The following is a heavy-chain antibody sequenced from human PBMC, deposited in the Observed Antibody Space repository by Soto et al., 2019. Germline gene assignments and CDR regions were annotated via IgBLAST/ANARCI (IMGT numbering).Heavy chain of an antibody. V-gene: IGHV5-51*01. J-gene: IGHJ2*01. Sequence: PGESLKISCEASGYRFTTYWIGWVRQMPGKGLEWMGIIYPGDSETRYNPSFQGHVTISADKSNNTAYLQWSSLKASDTATYYCARHWGLPVAGTRWYFDLWGRGTLVTVSS. CDR2: IYPGDSET. CDR3: ARHWGLPVAGTRWYFDL. CDR1: GYRFTTYW. D-gene: IGHD6-19*01.